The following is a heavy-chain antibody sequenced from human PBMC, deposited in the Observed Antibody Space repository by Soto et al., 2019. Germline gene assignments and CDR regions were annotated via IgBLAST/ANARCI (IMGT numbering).Heavy chain of an antibody. CDR1: GYTFTSYD. CDR3: APGGVTTDWYGLDY. D-gene: IGHD4-17*01. V-gene: IGHV1-8*01. Sequence: GASVKVSCKASGYTFTSYDINWVRQATGQGLEWMGWMNPNSGNTGYAQKFQGRVTMTRNTSISTAYMELSSLRSEDTAVYYCAPGGVTTDWYGLDYWGQGTLVTVSS. CDR2: MNPNSGNT. J-gene: IGHJ4*02.